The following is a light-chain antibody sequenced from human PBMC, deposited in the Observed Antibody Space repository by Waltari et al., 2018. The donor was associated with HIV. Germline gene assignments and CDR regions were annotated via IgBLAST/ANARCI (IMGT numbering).Light chain of an antibody. V-gene: IGLV3-19*01. CDR2: GND. Sequence: SSELTQDPAVSVAVGQTVIITRRGDRLRQNYASWYQQRPGQAPRLFFYGNDGRPSGIPDRFSGSSSGDTASLTITGTQAEDEADYYCNCRGNSGDQVLFGGGTHISVL. CDR1: RLRQNY. CDR3: NCRGNSGDQVL. J-gene: IGLJ2*01.